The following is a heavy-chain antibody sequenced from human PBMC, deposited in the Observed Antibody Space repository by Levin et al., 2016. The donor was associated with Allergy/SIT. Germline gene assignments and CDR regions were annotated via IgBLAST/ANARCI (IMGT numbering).Heavy chain of an antibody. Sequence: GESLKISCKASGYSFTTYWIAWVRQMPGKGLECLGLVYPADSDSRYSPSFQGQVTISADKSTNTVYLQWSSLKASDSATYYCARQAIRRPTREGGRYYLDVWGEGTTVTVSS. J-gene: IGHJ6*03. CDR2: VYPADSDS. CDR1: GYSFTTYW. D-gene: IGHD1-26*01. CDR3: ARQAIRRPTREGGRYYLDV. V-gene: IGHV5-51*01.